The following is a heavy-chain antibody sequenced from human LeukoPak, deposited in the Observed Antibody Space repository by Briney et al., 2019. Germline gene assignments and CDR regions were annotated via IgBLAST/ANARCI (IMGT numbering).Heavy chain of an antibody. CDR2: IIPIFGTA. J-gene: IGHJ5*02. D-gene: IGHD2-2*01. CDR3: ARVPNYCSSTSCFYNWFDP. V-gene: IGHV1-69*01. Sequence: GASVKVSCKASGGTFSSYAISWVRQAPGQGLEWMGGIIPIFGTANYAQKFQGRVTITADESTSTAYMELSSLRSEDTAVYYCARVPNYCSSTSCFYNWFDPWGQGTLVTVSS. CDR1: GGTFSSYA.